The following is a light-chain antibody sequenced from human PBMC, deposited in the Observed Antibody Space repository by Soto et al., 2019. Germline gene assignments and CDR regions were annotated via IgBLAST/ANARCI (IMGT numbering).Light chain of an antibody. CDR1: NIGSKG. CDR3: QVWDSSSDHYVV. CDR2: DDS. Sequence: SYELTQPPSVSVAPGQTARITCGGNNIGSKGVHWYQQEPGQAPVLVVYDDSDRPSGIPERFSGSNSGNTATLTISRVEAGDEADYYCQVWDSSSDHYVVFGGGTKVTVL. J-gene: IGLJ2*01. V-gene: IGLV3-21*02.